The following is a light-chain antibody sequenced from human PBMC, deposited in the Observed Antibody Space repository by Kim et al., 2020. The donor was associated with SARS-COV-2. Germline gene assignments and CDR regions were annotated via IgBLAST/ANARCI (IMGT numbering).Light chain of an antibody. V-gene: IGKV3-20*01. CDR3: QQYSSSPLT. CDR2: GAS. CDR1: QRVTSNY. Sequence: SPGGRATPTSRASQRVTSNYLAWYQQKPGQAPSLLIYGASSRATGIPDRFSGSGSGTDFTLTISRLEPEDFAMYYCQQYSSSPLTFGGGTKVDIK. J-gene: IGKJ4*01.